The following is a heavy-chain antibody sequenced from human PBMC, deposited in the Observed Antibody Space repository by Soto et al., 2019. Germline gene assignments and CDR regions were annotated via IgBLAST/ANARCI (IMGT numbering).Heavy chain of an antibody. D-gene: IGHD2-15*01. CDR1: GFIVSDTY. Sequence: EVQLVESGGGLVQPGGSLRLSCTASGFIVSDTYVNWVRQAPGKGLEWVSVISNRGDTHYADSVRGRFSLSRDISDNTLHLRINNLRVEDTAVYYCAREPRYCRGGSCSITGDASDIWGQGTMVTVSS. CDR3: AREPRYCRGGSCSITGDASDI. J-gene: IGHJ3*02. V-gene: IGHV3-66*01. CDR2: ISNRGDT.